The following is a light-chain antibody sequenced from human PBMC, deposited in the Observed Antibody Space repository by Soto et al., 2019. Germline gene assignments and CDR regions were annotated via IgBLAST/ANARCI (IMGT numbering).Light chain of an antibody. CDR3: GTWDNSLSAGRV. CDR2: DND. CDR1: TSNIGDNY. Sequence: QSVLTQPPSVSAAPGQKVTISCSGSTSNIGDNYVSWYQQLPGTAPKLLIYDNDKRPSGVPDRFSGSKSGTSATLGITGLQTGDEADYYCGTWDNSLSAGRVFGTGTKVTAL. V-gene: IGLV1-51*01. J-gene: IGLJ1*01.